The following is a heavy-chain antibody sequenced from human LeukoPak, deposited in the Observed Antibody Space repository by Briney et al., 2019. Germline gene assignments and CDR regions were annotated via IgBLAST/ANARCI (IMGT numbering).Heavy chain of an antibody. V-gene: IGHV4-39*01. CDR1: GGSISSSSYY. CDR3: ARLAGVYCSSTSCYRAYYYYMDV. Sequence: SETLSLTCTVSGGSISSSSYYWGWIRQPPGKGLEWIGNIYYSGSTYYNPSLKSRVTISVDTSKNQFSLKLSSLTVADTAVYYCARLAGVYCSSTSCYRAYYYYMDVWGKGTTVTISS. J-gene: IGHJ6*03. D-gene: IGHD2-2*01. CDR2: IYYSGST.